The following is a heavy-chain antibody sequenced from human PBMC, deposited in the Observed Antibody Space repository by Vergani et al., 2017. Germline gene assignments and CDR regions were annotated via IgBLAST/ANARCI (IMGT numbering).Heavy chain of an antibody. Sequence: QVQLQQWGAGLLKPSETLSLTCAVYGGSFSGYYWSWIRQPPGKGLEWIWEINHSGSTNYNPSLKSRVTISVDTSKNQFSLKLSSVTAADTAVYYCARGESPDALDYWGQGTLVTVSS. CDR2: INHSGST. V-gene: IGHV4-34*01. CDR3: ARGESPDALDY. J-gene: IGHJ4*02. CDR1: GGSFSGYY.